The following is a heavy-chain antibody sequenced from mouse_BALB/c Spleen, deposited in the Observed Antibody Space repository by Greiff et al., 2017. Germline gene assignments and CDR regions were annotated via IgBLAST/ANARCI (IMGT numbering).Heavy chain of an antibody. CDR1: GYSFTGYF. Sequence: VQLKESGPELVKPGASVKISCKASGYSFTGYFMNWVMQSHGKSLEWIGRINPYNGDTFYNQKFKGKATLTVDKSSSTAHMELRSLASEDSAVYYCARATRITQAMDYWGQGTSVTVSS. J-gene: IGHJ4*01. CDR2: INPYNGDT. D-gene: IGHD2-4*01. CDR3: ARATRITQAMDY. V-gene: IGHV1-20*02.